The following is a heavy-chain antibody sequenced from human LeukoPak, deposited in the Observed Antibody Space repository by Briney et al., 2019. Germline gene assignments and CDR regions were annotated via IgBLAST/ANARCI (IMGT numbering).Heavy chain of an antibody. J-gene: IGHJ6*02. V-gene: IGHV4-59*11. CDR3: ARDVYSSGWYRYGMDV. D-gene: IGHD6-19*01. CDR1: GGSISSHY. CDR2: IYYSGST. Sequence: SETLSLTCTVSGGSISSHYWSWIRQPPGKGLEWIGYIYYSGSTNYNPSLKSRVTISVDTSKNQFSLKLSSVTAADTAVYYCARDVYSSGWYRYGMDVWGQGTTVTVSS.